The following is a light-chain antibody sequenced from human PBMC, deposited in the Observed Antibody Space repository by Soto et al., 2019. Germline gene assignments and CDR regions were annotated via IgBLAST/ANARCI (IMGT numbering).Light chain of an antibody. Sequence: DVQMTQSPSSLSASVGDRVTITCRASQSISSYLNWYQRKPGKAPKLLIYAASILQSGLPSRFRRRGSGTAFTLPISSLQPEDFATYYCQQTYSTPYTFRQRTKLEIK. V-gene: IGKV1-39*01. J-gene: IGKJ2*01. CDR1: QSISSY. CDR2: AAS. CDR3: QQTYSTPYT.